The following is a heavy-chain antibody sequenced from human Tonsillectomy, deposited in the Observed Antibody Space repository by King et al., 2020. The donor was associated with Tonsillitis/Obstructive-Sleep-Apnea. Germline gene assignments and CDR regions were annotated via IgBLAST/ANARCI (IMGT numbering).Heavy chain of an antibody. Sequence: QVQLVESGGGVVQPGRSLRLSCAASGFTFSNYGMHWVRQAPGKGLEWVAVIWYDGSNKYYADSVKGRFTISRDNSKNTLYLQMNSLRAEDTAVYYCARDLFRFGETAGLDYWGQGTLVTVSS. CDR2: IWYDGSNK. CDR3: ARDLFRFGETAGLDY. V-gene: IGHV3-33*01. D-gene: IGHD3-10*01. J-gene: IGHJ4*02. CDR1: GFTFSNYG.